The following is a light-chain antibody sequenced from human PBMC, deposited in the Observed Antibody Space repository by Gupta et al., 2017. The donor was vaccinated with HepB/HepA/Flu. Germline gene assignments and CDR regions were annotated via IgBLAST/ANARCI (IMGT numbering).Light chain of an antibody. CDR3: QQDYPSRWT. CDR2: GAS. Sequence: IVLTQSPGTLSLSPGERATLPCRASQSVSYKFLAWYQQKPGQAPRLLIYGASNWATGIPDRFSGSGSVTEFILTISSLETEDFAVYYCQQDYPSRWTFGQGTKVEIK. CDR1: QSVSYKF. V-gene: IGKV3-20*01. J-gene: IGKJ1*01.